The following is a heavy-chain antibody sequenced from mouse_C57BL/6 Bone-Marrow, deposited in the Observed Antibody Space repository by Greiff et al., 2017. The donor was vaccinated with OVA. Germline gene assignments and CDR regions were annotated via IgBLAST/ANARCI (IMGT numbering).Heavy chain of an antibody. Sequence: VQLQQSGAELVRPGSSVKMSCKTSGYTFTSYGINWVKQRPGQGLEWIGYIYIGNGYPEYNEKFKGKATLTSDTSSSTAYMQLSSLTSEDSAIYFCARSYGNYVGFFTYWGQGTLVTGSA. J-gene: IGHJ3*01. V-gene: IGHV1-58*01. CDR3: ARSYGNYVGFFTY. CDR2: IYIGNGYP. D-gene: IGHD2-1*01. CDR1: GYTFTSYG.